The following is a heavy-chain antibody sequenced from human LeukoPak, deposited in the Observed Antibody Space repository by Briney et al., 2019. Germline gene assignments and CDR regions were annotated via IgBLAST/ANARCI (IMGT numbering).Heavy chain of an antibody. D-gene: IGHD4-11*01. V-gene: IGHV3-11*01. J-gene: IGHJ6*03. Sequence: GGSLRLSCAASGFTFSDYYMSWIRQAPGKGLEWVSYISSSGSTIYYADSVKGRFTISRDNAKNSLYLQMNSLRAEDTAVYYCAREARGYSNYKVTNYYYYYMDVWGKGTTVTVSS. CDR1: GFTFSDYY. CDR3: AREARGYSNYKVTNYYYYYMDV. CDR2: ISSSGSTI.